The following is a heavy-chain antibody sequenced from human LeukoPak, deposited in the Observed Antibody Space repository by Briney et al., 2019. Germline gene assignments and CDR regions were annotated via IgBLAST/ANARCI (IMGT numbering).Heavy chain of an antibody. D-gene: IGHD3-9*01. V-gene: IGHV1-2*02. CDR3: ARGHDNTGYNYFDY. J-gene: IGHJ4*02. CDR1: GYTFTDHY. CDR2: INPYSGGT. Sequence: APVKVSCEASGYTFTDHYIHWVRQAPGQGLEKMGWINPYSGGTNYAQNFQGRVTMTRDTSINTTYMDLSSLTSDDTAMYYCARGHDNTGYNYFDYWGQGTLVTVSS.